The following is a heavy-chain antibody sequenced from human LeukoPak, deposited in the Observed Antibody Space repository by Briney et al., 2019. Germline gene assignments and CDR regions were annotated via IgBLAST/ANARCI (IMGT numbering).Heavy chain of an antibody. J-gene: IGHJ6*02. V-gene: IGHV1-18*01. CDR3: ARDDSMIRGAYYYYGMDV. CDR1: GYTLMSYG. Sequence: GASVKVSCKASGYTLMSYGISWVRQAPGQGLEWMGWITAYNGKTNYAEEVQGRVTLTTDTSTSTAYMELRSLRSDDTAVYYCARDDSMIRGAYYYYGMDVWGQGTTVTVSS. D-gene: IGHD3-10*01. CDR2: ITAYNGKT.